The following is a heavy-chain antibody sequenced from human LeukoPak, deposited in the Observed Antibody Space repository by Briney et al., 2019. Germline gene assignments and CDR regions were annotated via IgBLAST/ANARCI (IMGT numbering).Heavy chain of an antibody. Sequence: GGSLRLSCAASGFTFSSYAMSWVRQAPGKGLEWVSAISGSGGSTYYADSVKGRFTISRDNSKNTLYLQMNSLRDEDTAVYYCAKSKTIFGCFDPWGQGTLVTVSS. CDR2: ISGSGGST. V-gene: IGHV3-23*01. J-gene: IGHJ5*02. D-gene: IGHD3-3*01. CDR3: AKSKTIFGCFDP. CDR1: GFTFSSYA.